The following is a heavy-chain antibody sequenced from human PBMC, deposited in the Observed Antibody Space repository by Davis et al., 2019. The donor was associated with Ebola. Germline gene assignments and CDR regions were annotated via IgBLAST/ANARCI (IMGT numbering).Heavy chain of an antibody. D-gene: IGHD2-2*01. CDR2: MNPKSGST. Sequence: ASVKVSCKASGYTFISYDISWVRQAPGQGLEWLGWMNPKSGSTVYAQKFQGRLTITRITSTNTVSMELNSLRSEDTAVYYCARAGACPLVCPQMYYGMDVWGKGTTVTVSS. J-gene: IGHJ6*04. V-gene: IGHV1-8*01. CDR1: GYTFISYD. CDR3: ARAGACPLVCPQMYYGMDV.